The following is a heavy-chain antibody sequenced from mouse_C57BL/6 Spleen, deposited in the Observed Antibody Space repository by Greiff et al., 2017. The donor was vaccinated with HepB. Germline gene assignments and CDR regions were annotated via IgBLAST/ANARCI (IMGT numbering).Heavy chain of an antibody. J-gene: IGHJ2*01. CDR1: GFSLTSYG. CDR3: ARMGSYYYGSSYLYYFDY. V-gene: IGHV2-2*01. Sequence: QVQLQQSGPGLVQPSQSLSITCTVSGFSLTSYGVHWVRQSPGKGLEWLGVIWSGGSTDYNAAFISRLSISKDNSKSQVFFKMNSLQADDTAIYYCARMGSYYYGSSYLYYFDYWGQGTTLTVSS. D-gene: IGHD1-1*01. CDR2: IWSGGST.